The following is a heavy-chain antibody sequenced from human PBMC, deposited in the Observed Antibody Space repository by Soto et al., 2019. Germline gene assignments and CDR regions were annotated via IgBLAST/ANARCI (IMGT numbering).Heavy chain of an antibody. CDR3: ARERDYYGSRYGMDV. Sequence: QVQLVQSGAEVKKPGASVKVSCKASGYTFTGYYMHWVRQAPGQGLEWMGWINPNSGGTNYAQKFQGWVTMTRDTSISTAYMELSRLRSDDTAVYYCARERDYYGSRYGMDVWGQGTTVTVSS. J-gene: IGHJ6*02. CDR2: INPNSGGT. V-gene: IGHV1-2*04. CDR1: GYTFTGYY. D-gene: IGHD3-10*01.